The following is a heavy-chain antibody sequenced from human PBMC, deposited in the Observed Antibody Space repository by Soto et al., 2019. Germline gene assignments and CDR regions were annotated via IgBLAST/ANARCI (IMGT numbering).Heavy chain of an antibody. CDR3: TRDDVHFNGDRYYGVPMDV. Sequence: EVQLVESGGDLVQPGGSLRLSCAASGFSVSSKYMSWVRQAPGKGLEWVSLIQSGGTTYYAGSVKGRFTISRDYSENTLFLQMNSLRVEATAVYYCTRDDVHFNGDRYYGVPMDVWRKGTTVTVSA. J-gene: IGHJ6*04. CDR2: IQSGGTT. CDR1: GFSVSSKY. V-gene: IGHV3-66*01. D-gene: IGHD2-8*01.